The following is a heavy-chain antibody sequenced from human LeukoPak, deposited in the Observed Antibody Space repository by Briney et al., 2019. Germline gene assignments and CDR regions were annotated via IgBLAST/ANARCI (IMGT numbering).Heavy chain of an antibody. CDR1: GGSISSGSYY. V-gene: IGHV4-61*02. Sequence: PSETLSLTCTVSGGSISSGSYYWSWIRQPAGKGLEWIGRIYTSGSTNYNPSLKSRVTISVDTSKNQFSLKLSSVTAADTAVYYCARGSGAYYYDSSGYHNYAFDIWGQGTMVTVSS. CDR3: ARGSGAYYYDSSGYHNYAFDI. CDR2: IYTSGST. J-gene: IGHJ3*02. D-gene: IGHD3-22*01.